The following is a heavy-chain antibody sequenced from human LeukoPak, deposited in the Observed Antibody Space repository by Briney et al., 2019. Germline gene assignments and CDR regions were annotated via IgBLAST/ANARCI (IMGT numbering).Heavy chain of an antibody. V-gene: IGHV3-30*01. Sequence: GGSLRLSCAASGFAFSSCAMHWVRQAPGKGLEWVAVIPYYGSDKYYADSVKGRFTISRDNSKNTLYLQMDSLRAEDTAVYYCATYYYDSATDYWGQGTLVTVSS. CDR2: IPYYGSDK. CDR1: GFAFSSCA. D-gene: IGHD3-22*01. CDR3: ATYYYDSATDY. J-gene: IGHJ4*02.